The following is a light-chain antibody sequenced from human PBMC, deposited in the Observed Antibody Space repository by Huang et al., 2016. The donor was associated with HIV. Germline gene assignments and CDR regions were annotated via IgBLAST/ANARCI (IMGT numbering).Light chain of an antibody. CDR1: HNISSY. V-gene: IGKV1-39*01. CDR2: AAS. J-gene: IGKJ2*01. CDR3: QQSFNARYT. Sequence: DIQMTQSPSSLSASVGDRVTITCRASHNISSYLNWYHQKPGKAPKLLIYAASSLQSGVPSRFSGSGSGTDFTLAIGSLQPEDFATYYCQQSFNARYTFGQGTKLEIK.